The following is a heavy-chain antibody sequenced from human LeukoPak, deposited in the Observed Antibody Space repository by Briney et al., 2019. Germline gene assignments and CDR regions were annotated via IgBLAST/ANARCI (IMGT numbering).Heavy chain of an antibody. CDR3: AKPQHQYSSREGFDY. V-gene: IGHV3-23*01. Sequence: GGSLRLSCAASGFTFSTYAMSWVRQAPGKGLEWVSTLSGGRGSTYYADSVKGRFTISRDNSKNTLYLQMNSLRAEDTAVYYCAKPQHQYSSREGFDYWGQGTLVTVSS. J-gene: IGHJ4*02. D-gene: IGHD5-18*01. CDR1: GFTFSTYA. CDR2: LSGGRGST.